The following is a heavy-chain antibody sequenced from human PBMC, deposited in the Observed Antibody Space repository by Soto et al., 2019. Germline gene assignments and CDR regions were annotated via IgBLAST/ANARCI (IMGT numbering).Heavy chain of an antibody. J-gene: IGHJ4*02. CDR3: ARGPATGDCDS. D-gene: IGHD7-27*01. V-gene: IGHV1-2*02. CDR2: INPNSGGT. CDR1: GYSFTFYY. Sequence: QVQLIQSGAEVTKPGASVKVSCRASGYSFTFYYIHWLRQAPGQGFDWMGWINPNSGGTSYAQKFQCRVTLTMDTYISTVYMDLSSLESDDTAVYFCARGPATGDCDSWGQGTLVTVSS.